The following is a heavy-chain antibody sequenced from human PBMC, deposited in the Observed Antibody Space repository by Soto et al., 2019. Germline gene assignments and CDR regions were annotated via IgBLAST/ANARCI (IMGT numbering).Heavy chain of an antibody. V-gene: IGHV1-3*01. J-gene: IGHJ4*02. CDR1: GYTFTSYT. Sequence: XSVKVSCKASGYTFTSYTMHLFRHSPGQRLEWMGWIHAGNGNTKYAQKFQGRVTMTRNNSISTAYMELSSLRSEDTAVYYCARIYCSGGSCYDGYWGQGPLVTVS. CDR3: ARIYCSGGSCYDGY. D-gene: IGHD2-15*01. CDR2: IHAGNGNT.